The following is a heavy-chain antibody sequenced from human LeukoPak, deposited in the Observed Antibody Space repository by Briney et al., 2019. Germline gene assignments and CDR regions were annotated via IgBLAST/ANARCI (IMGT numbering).Heavy chain of an antibody. CDR1: GFTFSSYG. CDR3: AKDPSGGYSGYV. Sequence: PGGSLRLSCAASGFTFSSYGMHWVRQAPGKGLEWVAVISYDGSNKYYADSVKGRFTISRDNSKNTLYLQMNSLRAEDTAVYYCAKDPSGGYSGYVWGQGALVTVSS. D-gene: IGHD5-12*01. V-gene: IGHV3-30*18. J-gene: IGHJ4*02. CDR2: ISYDGSNK.